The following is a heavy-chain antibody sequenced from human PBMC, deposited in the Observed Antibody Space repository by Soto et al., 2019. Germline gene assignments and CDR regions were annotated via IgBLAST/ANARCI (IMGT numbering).Heavy chain of an antibody. V-gene: IGHV4-59*01. Sequence: GSLRLSCVASGVTFSSYAMSWIRQPPGKGLEWIGYIYYSGSTNYNPSLKSRVTISVDTSKNQFSLKLSSVTAADTAVYYCARDYYDSSGYYVGMDVSGQGTTVTVSS. CDR1: GVTFSSYA. CDR2: IYYSGST. J-gene: IGHJ6*02. CDR3: ARDYYDSSGYYVGMDV. D-gene: IGHD3-22*01.